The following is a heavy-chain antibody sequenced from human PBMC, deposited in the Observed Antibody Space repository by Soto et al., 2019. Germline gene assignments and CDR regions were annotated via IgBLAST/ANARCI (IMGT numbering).Heavy chain of an antibody. CDR2: IYYSGST. CDR3: ARQNGGYYDSSGYYPIDY. J-gene: IGHJ4*02. CDR1: GGSISSYY. V-gene: IGHV4-59*08. D-gene: IGHD3-22*01. Sequence: SETLSLTCTVSGGSISSYYWSWIRQPPGKGLEWIGYIYYSGSTYYNPSLKSRVTISVDTSKNQFSLKLSSVTAADTAVYYCARQNGGYYDSSGYYPIDYWGQGTLVTVSS.